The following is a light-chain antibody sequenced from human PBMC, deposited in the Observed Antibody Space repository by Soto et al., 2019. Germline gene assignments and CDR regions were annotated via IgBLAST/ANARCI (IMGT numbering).Light chain of an antibody. J-gene: IGKJ2*01. V-gene: IGKV3-20*01. CDR2: GSC. CDR3: QNYGRSPFT. Sequence: EIVLTQSPVTLSSSPGERATLSCRASQRITDKFIAWFQQKPGLAPRLLISGSCIRGSGVPDRFSGGGSGTDFVLTISRLEPEDFAVYFCQNYGRSPFTFGQGTKLQIK. CDR1: QRITDKF.